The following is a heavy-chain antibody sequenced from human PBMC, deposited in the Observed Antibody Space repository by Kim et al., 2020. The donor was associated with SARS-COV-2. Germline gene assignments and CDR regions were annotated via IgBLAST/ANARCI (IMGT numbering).Heavy chain of an antibody. V-gene: IGHV4-34*01. CDR2: INHSGST. Sequence: SETLSLTCAVYGGSFSGYYWSWIRQPPGKGLEWIGEINHSGSTNYNPSLKSRVTISVDTSKNQFSLKLSSVTAADTAVYYCARGLRGGVRPHLRDYWGQG. J-gene: IGHJ4*02. CDR3: ARGLRGGVRPHLRDY. CDR1: GGSFSGYY. D-gene: IGHD4-17*01.